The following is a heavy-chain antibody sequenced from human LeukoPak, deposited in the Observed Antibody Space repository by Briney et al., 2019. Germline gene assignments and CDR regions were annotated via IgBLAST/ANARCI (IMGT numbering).Heavy chain of an antibody. J-gene: IGHJ4*02. Sequence: GGSLRLSCAASGFTFDDYAMHWVRQAPGKGLEWVSGISWNSGSIGYADSVKGRFTISRDNAKNSLYLQMNSLRAEDTAVYYCAKDRLAVAGPIDYWGQGTLVTVSS. CDR1: GFTFDDYA. D-gene: IGHD6-19*01. V-gene: IGHV3-9*01. CDR2: ISWNSGSI. CDR3: AKDRLAVAGPIDY.